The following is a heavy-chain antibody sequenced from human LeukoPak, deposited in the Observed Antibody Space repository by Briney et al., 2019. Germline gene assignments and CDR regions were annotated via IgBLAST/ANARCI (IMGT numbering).Heavy chain of an antibody. CDR3: ARGGPDIVVVPAALYYYYMDV. J-gene: IGHJ6*03. V-gene: IGHV4-34*01. CDR2: INHSGST. Sequence: PSETLSLTCAVYGGSFSGYYWSWIRQPPGEGLEWIGEINHSGSTNYNPSLKSRVTISVDTSKNQFSLKLSSVTAADTAVYYCARGGPDIVVVPAALYYYYMDVWGKGTTVTVSS. CDR1: GGSFSGYY. D-gene: IGHD2-2*01.